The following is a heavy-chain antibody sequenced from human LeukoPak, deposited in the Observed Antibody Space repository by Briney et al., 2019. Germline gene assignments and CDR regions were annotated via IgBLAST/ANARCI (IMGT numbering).Heavy chain of an antibody. D-gene: IGHD3-10*01. V-gene: IGHV1-2*02. CDR3: ARDGWSRITMVRGVNYYYYYYMDV. CDR2: INPNSGGT. Sequence: VASVKVSCKASGYTFTSYYMHWVRQAPGQGLEWMGWINPNSGGTNYAQKFQGRVTMTRDTSISTAYMELSRLRSDDTAVYYCARDGWSRITMVRGVNYYYYYYMDVWGKGTTVTISS. CDR1: GYTFTSYY. J-gene: IGHJ6*03.